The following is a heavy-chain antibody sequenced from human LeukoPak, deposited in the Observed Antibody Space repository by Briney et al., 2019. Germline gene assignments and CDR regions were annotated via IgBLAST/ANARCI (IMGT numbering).Heavy chain of an antibody. Sequence: PGGSLRLSCAASGFTFSSYSMNWVRQAPGKGLEWVSYISSSSSTIYYADSVKGRFTISRDNAKNSLYLQMNSLRAGDTAVYYCARGYCSSTSCYPFDYWGQGTLVTVSS. J-gene: IGHJ4*02. CDR1: GFTFSSYS. D-gene: IGHD2-2*01. CDR3: ARGYCSSTSCYPFDY. V-gene: IGHV3-48*01. CDR2: ISSSSSTI.